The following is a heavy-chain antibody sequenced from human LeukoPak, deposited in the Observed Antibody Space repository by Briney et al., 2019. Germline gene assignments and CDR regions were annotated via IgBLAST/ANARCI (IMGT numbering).Heavy chain of an antibody. CDR2: ISGSGATI. J-gene: IGHJ6*02. CDR1: GFTFGTFV. V-gene: IGHV3-23*01. Sequence: GGSLRLSCAASGFTFGTFVMGWVRQAPGKAPEWVSSISGSGATIHYADSVKGRFTISRDNSKNTLYLQLNSLRAEDTAVYYCARDLSNYYGMDVWGQGTTVTVSS. CDR3: ARDLSNYYGMDV. D-gene: IGHD2/OR15-2a*01.